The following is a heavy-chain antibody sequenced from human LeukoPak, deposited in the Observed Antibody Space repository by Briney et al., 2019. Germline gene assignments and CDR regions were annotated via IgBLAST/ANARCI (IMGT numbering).Heavy chain of an antibody. J-gene: IGHJ4*02. CDR1: GFTFSSYE. CDR3: ARDWNRYPY. D-gene: IGHD1-1*01. CDR2: IYYSGST. Sequence: LRLSCAASGFTFSSYEMNWVRQPPGKGLEWIGSIYYSGSTYYNPSLKSRVTISVDTSKNQFSLKVDSVTAADTAVYYCARDWNRYPYWGQGTLVIVSS. V-gene: IGHV4-39*07.